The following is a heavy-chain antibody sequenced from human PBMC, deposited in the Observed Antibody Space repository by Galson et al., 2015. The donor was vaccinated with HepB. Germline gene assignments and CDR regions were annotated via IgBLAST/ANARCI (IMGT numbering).Heavy chain of an antibody. V-gene: IGHV1-3*01. J-gene: IGHJ5*02. D-gene: IGHD3-3*01. CDR2: INAGNGNT. CDR1: GYTFTSYA. CDR3: ARAGVFTIFGVVILGRNWFDP. Sequence: SVKVSCKASGYTFTSYAMHWVRQAPGQRLEWMGWINAGNGNTKYSQKFQGRVTITRDTSASTAYMELSSLRSEDTAVYYCARAGVFTIFGVVILGRNWFDPWGQGTLVTVSS.